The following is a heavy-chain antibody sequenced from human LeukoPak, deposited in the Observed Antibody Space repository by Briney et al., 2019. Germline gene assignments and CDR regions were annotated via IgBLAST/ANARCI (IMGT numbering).Heavy chain of an antibody. CDR2: IKSDGSEQ. CDR1: GFTFSTYW. V-gene: IGHV3-7*01. Sequence: PGGSLRLSCAASGFTFSTYWMSWVRQAPGKGLEWVANIKSDGSEQYYVDSVKGRFAISRDNAKNSLFLQMNILRADDTAVYYCASQSRIATGGSSPVYWGQGTRVTVSS. D-gene: IGHD2-8*02. J-gene: IGHJ4*02. CDR3: ASQSRIATGGSSPVY.